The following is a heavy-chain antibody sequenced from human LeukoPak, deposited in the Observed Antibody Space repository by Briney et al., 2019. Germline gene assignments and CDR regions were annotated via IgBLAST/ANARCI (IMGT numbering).Heavy chain of an antibody. D-gene: IGHD6-19*01. Sequence: SSVKVSCKASGYTFTGYYMHWVRQAPGQGLEWMGWINPNSGGTNYAQKFQGRVTMTRDTSISTAYMELSRLRSDDTAVYYCARDRTRTGYSSGWYHDYWGQGTLVTVSS. CDR1: GYTFTGYY. CDR3: ARDRTRTGYSSGWYHDY. J-gene: IGHJ4*02. CDR2: INPNSGGT. V-gene: IGHV1-2*02.